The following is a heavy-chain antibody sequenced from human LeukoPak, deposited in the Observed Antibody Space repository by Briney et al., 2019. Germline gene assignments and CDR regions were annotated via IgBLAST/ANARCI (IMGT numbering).Heavy chain of an antibody. CDR2: IIPIFGTA. CDR3: ARDFGSRDTDY. J-gene: IGHJ4*02. CDR1: GGTFSSYA. D-gene: IGHD6-13*01. Sequence: SVKVSCKASGGTFSSYAISWVRQAPGQGHEWMGGIIPIFGTANYAQKFQGRVTITADKSTSTAYMELSSLRSEDTAVYYCARDFGSRDTDYWGQGTLVTVSS. V-gene: IGHV1-69*06.